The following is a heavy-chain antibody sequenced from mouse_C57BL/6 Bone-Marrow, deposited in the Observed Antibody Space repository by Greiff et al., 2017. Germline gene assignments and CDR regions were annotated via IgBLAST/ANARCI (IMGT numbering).Heavy chain of an antibody. V-gene: IGHV1-54*01. D-gene: IGHD2-3*01. CDR2: INPGSGGT. Sequence: QVQLQQSGAELVRPGTSVKVSCKASGYAFTNYLLEWVKQRPGQGLEWIGVINPGSGGTNSNETFKGKATLTADKSSSTAYMQLSSLTSEDSAVYFCARGYSGFFAYWGQGTLVTVSA. CDR3: ARGYSGFFAY. J-gene: IGHJ3*01. CDR1: GYAFTNYL.